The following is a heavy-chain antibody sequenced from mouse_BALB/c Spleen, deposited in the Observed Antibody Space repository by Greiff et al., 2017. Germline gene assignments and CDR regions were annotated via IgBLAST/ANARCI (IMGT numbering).Heavy chain of an antibody. CDR1: GFTFSSYA. D-gene: IGHD2-14*01. CDR2: ISSGGST. CDR3: ARHYRYDGYAMDY. V-gene: IGHV5-6-5*01. J-gene: IGHJ4*01. Sequence: EVKLMESGGGLVKPGGSLKLSCAASGFTFSSYAMSWVRQTPEKRLEWVASISSGGSTYYPDSVKGRFTISRDNARNILYLQMSSLRSEDTAMYYCARHYRYDGYAMDYWGQGTSVTVSS.